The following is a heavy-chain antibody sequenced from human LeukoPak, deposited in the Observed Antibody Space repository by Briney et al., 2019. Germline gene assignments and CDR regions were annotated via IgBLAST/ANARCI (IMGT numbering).Heavy chain of an antibody. Sequence: PGGPLRLPCAASGFTYSSYAITWVRQAPGKGLEGVSNVIDNGSFTCYADSVKGRFTISRDNSKNTLYLQMNSLRGEDTAVYYCARVLGARDGFDSWGQGTLVTVSS. CDR3: ARVLGARDGFDS. J-gene: IGHJ5*01. V-gene: IGHV3-23*01. CDR1: GFTYSSYA. D-gene: IGHD3-3*02. CDR2: VIDNGSFT.